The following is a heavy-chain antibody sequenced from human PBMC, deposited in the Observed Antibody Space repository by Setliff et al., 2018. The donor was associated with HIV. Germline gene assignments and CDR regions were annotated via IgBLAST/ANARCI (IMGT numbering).Heavy chain of an antibody. D-gene: IGHD3-22*01. J-gene: IGHJ4*02. CDR3: ARSPYYYDSGGYPPDY. CDR2: ISGSGSST. V-gene: IGHV3-23*01. CDR1: GFTFSSYV. Sequence: GGSLRLSCAASGFTFSSYVMNWVRQAPGKGLEWVSAISGSGSSTYYADSVKGRFTISRDNSKNTLYLQMNSLRAEDTAVYYCARSPYYYDSGGYPPDYWGQGTLVTVSS.